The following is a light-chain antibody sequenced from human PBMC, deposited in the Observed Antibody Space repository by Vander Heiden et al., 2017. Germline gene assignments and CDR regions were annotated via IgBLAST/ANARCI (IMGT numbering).Light chain of an antibody. CDR2: AAS. CDR1: QSISSY. Sequence: DIQMTQSPSSLSASVGDRVTITCRASQSISSYLNWYQQKPGKAPKLLIYAASSLQSGVPSRFSGSGSGTDFTLTISRLQPEEFGTYYCQQGDSTPYTFGQGTKLEIK. CDR3: QQGDSTPYT. J-gene: IGKJ2*01. V-gene: IGKV1-39*01.